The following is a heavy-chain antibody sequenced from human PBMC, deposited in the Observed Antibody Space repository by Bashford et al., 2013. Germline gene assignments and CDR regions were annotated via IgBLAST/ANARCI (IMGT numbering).Heavy chain of an antibody. CDR1: GGSISSYY. D-gene: IGHD3-3*01. V-gene: IGHV4-59*01. Sequence: SETLSLTCTVSGGSISSYYWSWIRQPPGKGLEWIGYIYYSGSTNYNPSLKSRVTISVDTSKNQFSLKLSSVTAADTAVYYCARVDYDFWSGLDYWGQGTLVTVSS. J-gene: IGHJ4*02. CDR2: IYYSGST. CDR3: ARVDYDFWSGLDY.